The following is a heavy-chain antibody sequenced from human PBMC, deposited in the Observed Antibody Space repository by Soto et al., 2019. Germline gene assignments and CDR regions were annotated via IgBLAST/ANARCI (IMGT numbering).Heavy chain of an antibody. J-gene: IGHJ5*02. V-gene: IGHV1-46*01. CDR2: ITPSDNTT. CDR3: AIARGWFDP. Sequence: QVQLVQSGTEVRKPGASVKVSCKASGYTFTSDYIHWVRQAPGQGLEWMGVITPSDNTTTYAQKFQGRVTMTTDTATSTVYMELPSLRSEDTAVYYCAIARGWFDPWGQGTLITVSS. CDR1: GYTFTSDY.